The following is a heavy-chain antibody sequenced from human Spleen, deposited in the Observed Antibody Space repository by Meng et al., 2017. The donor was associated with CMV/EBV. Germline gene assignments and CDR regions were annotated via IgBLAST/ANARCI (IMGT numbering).Heavy chain of an antibody. CDR3: AREDGSGSYDY. J-gene: IGHJ4*02. CDR2: INHSGST. CDR1: GGSFSGYY. V-gene: IGHV4-34*01. Sequence: SETLSLTCAVYGGSFSGYYWSWIRQPPGKGLEWIGEINHSGSTNYNPSLKSRVTISVHTSKNQFSLRLSSVTAADTAVYYCAREDGSGSYDYWGQGTLVTVSS. D-gene: IGHD3-10*01.